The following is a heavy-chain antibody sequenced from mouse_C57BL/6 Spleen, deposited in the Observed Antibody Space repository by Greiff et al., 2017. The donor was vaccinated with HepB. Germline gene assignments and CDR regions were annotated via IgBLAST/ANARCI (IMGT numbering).Heavy chain of an antibody. CDR2: INPYNGGT. J-gene: IGHJ3*01. Sequence: VQLQQSGPVLVKPGASVKMSCKASGYTFTDYYMNWVKQSHGKSLEWIGVINPYNGGTSYNQKFKGKATLTVDKSSSTAYMELNSLTSEDSAVYYCARSGAAQAKDWFAYWGQGTLVTVSA. V-gene: IGHV1-19*01. CDR3: ARSGAAQAKDWFAY. CDR1: GYTFTDYY. D-gene: IGHD3-2*02.